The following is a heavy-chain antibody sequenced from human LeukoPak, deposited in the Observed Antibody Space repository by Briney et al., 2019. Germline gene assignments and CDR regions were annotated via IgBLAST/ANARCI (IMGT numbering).Heavy chain of an antibody. V-gene: IGHV3-30*02. CDR3: AKDRNSGYEFGTDY. Sequence: PGGSLRLSCAASGFTFSSYGMHWVRQAPGKGLEWVAFIRYDGSNKYYADSVKGRFTISRDNSKNTLYLQMNSLRAEDTAVYYCAKDRNSGYEFGTDYWGQGTLVTVSS. J-gene: IGHJ4*02. D-gene: IGHD5-12*01. CDR1: GFTFSSYG. CDR2: IRYDGSNK.